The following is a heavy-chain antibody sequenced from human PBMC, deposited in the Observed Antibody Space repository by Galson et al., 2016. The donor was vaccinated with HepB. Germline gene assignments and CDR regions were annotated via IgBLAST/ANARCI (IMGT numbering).Heavy chain of an antibody. CDR2: ISSSSTYM. CDR1: GFTFSHYS. Sequence: SLRLSCAGSGFTFSHYSMNWVRQAPGKGLEWVSSISSSSTYMYYVDSVKGRFTISRDNAKNSLYLQMNSLRAEDTAVYYCAKDRHNFYYRSSWYDYWGRGTLVSVSS. D-gene: IGHD6-13*01. CDR3: AKDRHNFYYRSSWYDY. V-gene: IGHV3-21*01. J-gene: IGHJ4*02.